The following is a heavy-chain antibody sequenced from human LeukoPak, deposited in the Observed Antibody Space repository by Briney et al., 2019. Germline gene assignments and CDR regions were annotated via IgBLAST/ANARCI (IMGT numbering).Heavy chain of an antibody. J-gene: IGHJ3*01. CDR3: ARRARDFGDSHAFDV. D-gene: IGHD4-17*01. CDR1: GFTFDDYA. CDR2: ITWNSGSI. Sequence: GGSLRLSCAVSGFTFDDYAMHWVRQAPGKGLEWVSGITWNSGSIGYADSVKGRLTISRNNAKNSLYLQMNSLRAEGTANYYCARRARDFGDSHAFDVWGQGTMVTVSS. V-gene: IGHV3-9*01.